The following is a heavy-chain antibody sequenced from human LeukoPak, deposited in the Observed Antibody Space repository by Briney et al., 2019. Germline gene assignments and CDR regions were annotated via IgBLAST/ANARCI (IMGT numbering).Heavy chain of an antibody. D-gene: IGHD2/OR15-2a*01. Sequence: ASVKVSCKASGYTFTSYAMHWVRQAPGQRLEWMGWINAGNGNTKYSQEFQGRVTITRDTSASTAYMELSSLTSEDMAVYYCARALYRPNWFDLWGQGTLVTVSS. CDR1: GYTFTSYA. V-gene: IGHV1-3*03. CDR2: INAGNGNT. CDR3: ARALYRPNWFDL. J-gene: IGHJ5*02.